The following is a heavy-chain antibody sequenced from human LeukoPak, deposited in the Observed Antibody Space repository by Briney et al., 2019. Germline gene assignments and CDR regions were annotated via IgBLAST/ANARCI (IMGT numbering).Heavy chain of an antibody. CDR1: GYSFSSFA. J-gene: IGHJ3*02. CDR2: INAGNGQT. D-gene: IGHD2-2*01. V-gene: IGHV1-3*01. Sequence: ASVKVSCKASGYSFSSFALHWVRQAPGQRLEWMGWINAGNGQTRYSQNLKGRVTITRDTSADTAYMEMSSLSSEDTAMYSCARYCSGSTCYRAAFDIWGQGTMVTVS. CDR3: ARYCSGSTCYRAAFDI.